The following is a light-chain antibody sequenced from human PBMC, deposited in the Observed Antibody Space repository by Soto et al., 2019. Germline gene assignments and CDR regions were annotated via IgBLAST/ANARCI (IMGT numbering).Light chain of an antibody. J-gene: IGKJ5*01. CDR1: QSVSSN. CDR2: GAS. V-gene: IGKV3-15*01. Sequence: DIMMTQSPATLSVSPGERATLSCRASQSVSSNLAWYQQKPGQAPRLLIYGASTRATGIPARFSGSGSGTEFTLTISSLQSEDFAVYYCQQYNIWPITFGQGTRLEIK. CDR3: QQYNIWPIT.